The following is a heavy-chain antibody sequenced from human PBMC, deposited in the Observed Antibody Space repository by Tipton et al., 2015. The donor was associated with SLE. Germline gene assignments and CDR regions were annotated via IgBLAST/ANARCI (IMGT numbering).Heavy chain of an antibody. CDR1: GFTFDDYG. D-gene: IGHD6-13*01. V-gene: IGHV3-20*04. Sequence: SLRLSCAASGFTFDDYGMNWVRQAPGKGLEWVSGINWNGGSTGYGDSVKGRFTISRDHTKKSLYLQINSLRVEDTALYYCARPVRPYSSSWPIDYWGQGTLVTVSS. CDR3: ARPVRPYSSSWPIDY. CDR2: INWNGGST. J-gene: IGHJ4*02.